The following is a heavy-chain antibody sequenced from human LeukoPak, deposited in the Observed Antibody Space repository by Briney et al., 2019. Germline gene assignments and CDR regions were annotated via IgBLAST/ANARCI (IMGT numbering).Heavy chain of an antibody. V-gene: IGHV1-18*01. CDR1: GYTFTSYG. Sequence: ASVKVSCKASGYTFTSYGISWVRQAPGQGLEWMGWISAYNGNTNYAQKLQGRVTMTTDTSTSTAYMELRSLRSDDTAVYYCARDNSVEDTAWWFDPWGQGTLVTVSS. CDR2: ISAYNGNT. J-gene: IGHJ5*02. CDR3: ARDNSVEDTAWWFDP. D-gene: IGHD4-23*01.